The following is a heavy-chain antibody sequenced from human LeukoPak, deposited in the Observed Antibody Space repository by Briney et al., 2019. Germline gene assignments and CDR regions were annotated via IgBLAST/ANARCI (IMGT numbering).Heavy chain of an antibody. CDR3: AKGRSGWSFFDI. CDR2: ISSSSSTI. Sequence: GGSLRLSCAASGFTFSSYSMNWVRQAPGKGLEWVSYISSSSSTIYYADSVKGRFTISRDNAKNSLYLQMNSLRAEDTALYYCAKGRSGWSFFDIWGQGTMVTVSS. CDR1: GFTFSSYS. J-gene: IGHJ3*02. V-gene: IGHV3-48*04. D-gene: IGHD6-19*01.